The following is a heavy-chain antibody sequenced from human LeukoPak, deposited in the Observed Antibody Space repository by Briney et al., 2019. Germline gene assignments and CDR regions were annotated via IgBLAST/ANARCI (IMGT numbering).Heavy chain of an antibody. D-gene: IGHD5-18*01. J-gene: IGHJ4*02. Sequence: SETLSLTCTVSGGSISSGDYYWSWIRQPPRKGLEWIGYIYYSGSTYYNPSLKSRVTISVDTSKNQFSLKLSSVTAADTAVYYCARVGLGYGYFDYWGQGTLVTVSS. CDR3: ARVGLGYGYFDY. CDR1: GGSISSGDYY. V-gene: IGHV4-30-4*08. CDR2: IYYSGST.